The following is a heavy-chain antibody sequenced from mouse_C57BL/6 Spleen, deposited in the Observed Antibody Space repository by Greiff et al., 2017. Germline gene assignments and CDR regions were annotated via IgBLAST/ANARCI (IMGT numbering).Heavy chain of an antibody. V-gene: IGHV1-61*01. J-gene: IGHJ2*01. Sequence: QVQLQQPGAELVRPGSSVKLSCKASGYTFTSYWMDWVKQRPGQGLEWIGNIYPSDSETHYNQKFKDKATLTVDKSSSTAYMQLSSLTSEDSAVYDCARRGYDGSGPYFDYWGQGTTLTVSS. CDR2: IYPSDSET. D-gene: IGHD1-1*01. CDR1: GYTFTSYW. CDR3: ARRGYDGSGPYFDY.